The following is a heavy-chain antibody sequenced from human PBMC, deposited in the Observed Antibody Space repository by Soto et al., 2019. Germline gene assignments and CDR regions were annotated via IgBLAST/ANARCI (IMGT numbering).Heavy chain of an antibody. V-gene: IGHV1-18*01. CDR3: ARDCLLMQSWSRTGMGV. CDR2: INTNKGNT. CDR1: GYTFITYG. D-gene: IGHD3-9*01. J-gene: IGHJ6*02. Sequence: ASVKVSCKASGYTFITYGLSWVRQAPGQGLEWVGWINTNKGNTNIAQKFQGRVTMTTDTSTSTAYMELTGLRSDDTAVYYCARDCLLMQSWSRTGMGVWGQGTTVTVSS.